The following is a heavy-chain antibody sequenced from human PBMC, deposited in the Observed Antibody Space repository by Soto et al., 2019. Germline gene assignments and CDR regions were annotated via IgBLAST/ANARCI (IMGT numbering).Heavy chain of an antibody. J-gene: IGHJ4*02. CDR2: IMPIFNAP. CDR3: AKEALAIGTKYSF. D-gene: IGHD1-1*01. V-gene: IGHV1-69*18. CDR1: GGIFNTYT. Sequence: QVQLVQSGAEVKKPGSSVKVSCKASGGIFNTYTFTWVRQAPGQGLEWLGSIMPIFNAPKYAQRFQDRLTITADEPTSSVYMELNGLRSEDTAVFFCAKEALAIGTKYSFWGQGTLVTVSS.